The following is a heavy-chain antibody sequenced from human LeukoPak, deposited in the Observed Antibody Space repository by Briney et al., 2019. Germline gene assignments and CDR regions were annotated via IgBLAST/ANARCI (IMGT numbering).Heavy chain of an antibody. CDR3: ACGPGVMGSY. CDR2: INPSGGST. Sequence: GASVKVSCKASGGSFSRYAISWVRQAPGQGLEWMGIINPSGGSTSYAQKFQGRVTMTRDTSTSTVYMELSSLRSEDTAVYYCACGPGVMGSYWGQGTLVTVSS. J-gene: IGHJ4*02. D-gene: IGHD3-16*01. V-gene: IGHV1-46*01. CDR1: GGSFSRYA.